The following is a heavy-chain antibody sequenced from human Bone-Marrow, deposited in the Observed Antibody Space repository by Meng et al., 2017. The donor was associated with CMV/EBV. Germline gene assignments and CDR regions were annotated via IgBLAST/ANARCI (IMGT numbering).Heavy chain of an antibody. V-gene: IGHV4-4*02. J-gene: IGHJ4*02. CDR1: GGSISSSNW. CDR3: ARYTTSGSYYDY. CDR2: IYHSGSA. Sequence: AGSGGSISSSNWWSWVRQPPGKGLEWIGEIYHSGSADYNPSLKSRVTISVDKSKNQFSLRLSSVTAADTAVYYCARYTTSGSYYDYWGQGTLVTVSS. D-gene: IGHD1-26*01.